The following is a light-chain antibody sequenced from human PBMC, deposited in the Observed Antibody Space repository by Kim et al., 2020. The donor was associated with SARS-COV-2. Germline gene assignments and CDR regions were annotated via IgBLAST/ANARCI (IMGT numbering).Light chain of an antibody. Sequence: LFPGERPTLSCRAIQTVKAALAWYNQKPAHRPRLISYSSSAMATRVPVRCSGSVSGTEFTLTISGLQSQDYALCYYEQYDDSLFTFGPGTTVDIK. CDR2: SSS. V-gene: IGKV3-15*01. CDR1: QTVKAA. CDR3: EQYDDSLFT. J-gene: IGKJ3*01.